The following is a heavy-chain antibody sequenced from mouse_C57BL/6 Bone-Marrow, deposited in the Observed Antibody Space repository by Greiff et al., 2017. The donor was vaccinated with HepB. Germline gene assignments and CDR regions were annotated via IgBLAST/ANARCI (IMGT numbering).Heavy chain of an antibody. CDR3: ANYYSNYAFDV. CDR2: ISSGSSTI. J-gene: IGHJ1*03. Sequence: EVMLVESGGGLVKPGGSLKLSCAASGFTFSDYGMHWVRQAPEKGLEWVAYISSGSSTIYYADTVKGRFTISRDNAKNTLFLQMTSLRSEDTAMYYCANYYSNYAFDVWGTGTTVTVSS. CDR1: GFTFSDYG. D-gene: IGHD2-5*01. V-gene: IGHV5-17*01.